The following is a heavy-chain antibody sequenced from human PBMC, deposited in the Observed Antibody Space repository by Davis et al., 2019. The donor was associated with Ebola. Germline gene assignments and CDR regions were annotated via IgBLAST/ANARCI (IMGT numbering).Heavy chain of an antibody. D-gene: IGHD1-1*01. CDR2: INHSGST. V-gene: IGHV4-34*01. CDR3: AKGGNDRYYYYYGMDV. Sequence: SETLSLTCAVYGGSFSGYYWSWIRQPPGKGLEWIGEINHSGSTNYNPSLKSRVTISVDTSKNQFSLKLSSVTAADTAVYYCAKGGNDRYYYYYGMDVWGKGTTVTVSS. CDR1: GGSFSGYY. J-gene: IGHJ6*04.